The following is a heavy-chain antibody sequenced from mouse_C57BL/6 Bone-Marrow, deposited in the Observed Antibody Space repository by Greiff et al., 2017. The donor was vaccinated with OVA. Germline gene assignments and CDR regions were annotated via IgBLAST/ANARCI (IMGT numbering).Heavy chain of an antibody. CDR1: GFSFNTYA. Sequence: EVMLVESGGGLVQPKGSLKLSCAASGFSFNTYAMNWVRQAPGKGLEWVARIRSKSNNYATYYADSVKDRFTISRDDSESMLYRQMNNMKTEDTAMYYCVRHTGDYWGQGTTLTVSS. D-gene: IGHD1-1*01. CDR2: IRSKSNNYAT. J-gene: IGHJ2*01. CDR3: VRHTGDY. V-gene: IGHV10-1*01.